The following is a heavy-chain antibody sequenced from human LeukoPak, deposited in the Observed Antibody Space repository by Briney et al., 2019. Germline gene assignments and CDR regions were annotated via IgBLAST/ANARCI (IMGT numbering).Heavy chain of an antibody. Sequence: SETLSLTCTVSGGSINNYYWSWIRQPAGKGLEWIGRIYISGNTNYNPSLKSRVTISVDTSKNQFSLKLSSVTAADTAVYYCARDQRGTSCYDCWGQGTPVTVSS. V-gene: IGHV4-4*07. CDR2: IYISGNT. D-gene: IGHD2-2*01. J-gene: IGHJ4*02. CDR1: GGSINNYY. CDR3: ARDQRGTSCYDC.